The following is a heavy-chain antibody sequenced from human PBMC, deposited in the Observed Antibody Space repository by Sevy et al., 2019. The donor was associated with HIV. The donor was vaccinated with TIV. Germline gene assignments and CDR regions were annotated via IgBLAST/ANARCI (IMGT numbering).Heavy chain of an antibody. CDR2: IYYSGST. V-gene: IGHV4-59*01. D-gene: IGHD3-10*01. Sequence: SETLSLTCTVSGGSISSYYWSWIRQPPGKGLEWIGYIYYSGSTNYNPSLKSRVTISVDTSKNQFSLKLSSVTAADTAVYYWARGGGSGSYYPPFYYYYYGMDVWGQGTTVTVSS. J-gene: IGHJ6*02. CDR1: GGSISSYY. CDR3: ARGGGSGSYYPPFYYYYYGMDV.